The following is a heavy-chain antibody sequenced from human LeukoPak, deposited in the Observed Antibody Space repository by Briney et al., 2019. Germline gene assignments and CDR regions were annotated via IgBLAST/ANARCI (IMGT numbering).Heavy chain of an antibody. V-gene: IGHV3-23*01. CDR2: ISGSSFST. CDR3: ASLLGTVFPFLP. CDR1: GFTFSSYA. J-gene: IGHJ5*02. D-gene: IGHD7-27*01. Sequence: GGSLRLSCAASGFTFSSYAMSWVRQAPGKGLEWVSTISGSSFSTYYADSVKGRFTISRDNSKNTLYLQMNSLRAEDTAVYYCASLLGTVFPFLPWGQGTLVTVSS.